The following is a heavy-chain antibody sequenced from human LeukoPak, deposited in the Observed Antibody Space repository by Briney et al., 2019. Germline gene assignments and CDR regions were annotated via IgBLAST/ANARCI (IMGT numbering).Heavy chain of an antibody. CDR1: GFTFSSYW. Sequence: GGSLRLSCAASGFTFSSYWMSWVRQAPGKGLEWVANIKQDGSEKYYVDSVKGRFTISRDNAENSLHLQMNSLRADDTAVYYCAREFKSGYGMWAWGQGTLVTVSS. CDR2: IKQDGSEK. V-gene: IGHV3-7*01. D-gene: IGHD5-18*01. J-gene: IGHJ5*02. CDR3: AREFKSGYGMWA.